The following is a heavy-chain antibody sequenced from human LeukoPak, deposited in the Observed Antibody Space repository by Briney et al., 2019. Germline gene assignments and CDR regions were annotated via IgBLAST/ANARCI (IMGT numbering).Heavy chain of an antibody. J-gene: IGHJ3*02. V-gene: IGHV1-18*01. CDR1: GYTFTSYG. D-gene: IGHD3-16*02. CDR3: ARDRGARNDYVWGSYLPASPFDAFDI. CDR2: ISAYNGNT. Sequence: ASVKVSCKASGYTFTSYGISWVRQAPGQGLEWMGWISAYNGNTNYAQKLQGRVTITTDTSTSTAYMELRSLRSDDTAVYYCARDRGARNDYVWGSYLPASPFDAFDIWGQGTMVTVSS.